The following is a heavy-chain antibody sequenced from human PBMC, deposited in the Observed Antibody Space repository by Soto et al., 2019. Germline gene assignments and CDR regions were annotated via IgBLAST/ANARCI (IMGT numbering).Heavy chain of an antibody. Sequence: ASVKVSCKASGYTFTSYDINWVRQATGQGLEWMGWMNPNSGNTGYAQKFQGRVTMTRNTSISTAYMELSSLRSEDTAVYYCARDGGSLLGEYTTDAFDIWGQGTMVTVSS. J-gene: IGHJ3*02. D-gene: IGHD3-16*01. CDR2: MNPNSGNT. CDR3: ARDGGSLLGEYTTDAFDI. V-gene: IGHV1-8*01. CDR1: GYTFTSYD.